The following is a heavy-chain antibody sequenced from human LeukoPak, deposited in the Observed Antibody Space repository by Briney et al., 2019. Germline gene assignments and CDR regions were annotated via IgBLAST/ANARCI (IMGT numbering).Heavy chain of an antibody. Sequence: PGGSLRLSCVASGFTFSTYSMTWVRQAPGKGLEWVSSISTSSSYIYYADSVKGRFTISRHNAKKSLYLQMNSLGDEDTAVYYCAREAYCGGDCYSGYFQHWGQGTLVTVSS. D-gene: IGHD2-21*02. CDR2: ISTSSSYI. J-gene: IGHJ1*01. V-gene: IGHV3-21*01. CDR1: GFTFSTYS. CDR3: AREAYCGGDCYSGYFQH.